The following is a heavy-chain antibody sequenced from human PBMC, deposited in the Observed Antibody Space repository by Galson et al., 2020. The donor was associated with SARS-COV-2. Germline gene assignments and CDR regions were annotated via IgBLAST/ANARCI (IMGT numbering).Heavy chain of an antibody. D-gene: IGHD7-27*01. CDR2: FDPEDGET. V-gene: IGHV1-24*01. CDR1: GYTLTELS. J-gene: IGHJ5*02. CDR3: ATGGPQLGTYVHWFDP. Sequence: ASVKVSCKVSGYTLTELSMHWVRQAPVKGLEWMGGFDPEDGETIYAQKFQGRVTMTEDTSTDTAYMELSSLRSEDTAVYYCATGGPQLGTYVHWFDPWGQGTLVTVSS.